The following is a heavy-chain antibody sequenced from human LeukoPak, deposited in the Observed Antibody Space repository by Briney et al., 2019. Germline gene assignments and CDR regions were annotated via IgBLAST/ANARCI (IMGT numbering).Heavy chain of an antibody. V-gene: IGHV5-51*01. CDR3: ATSFLVGSDAFDI. CDR2: IYPGDSDT. CDR1: GYSFTSYW. D-gene: IGHD1-26*01. Sequence: GESLKISCKGSGYSFTSYWIGWVRQMPGKGLEWMGIIYPGDSDTRYSPSFQGQVTISADKSISTAYLQRSSLKASDTAMYYCATSFLVGSDAFDIWGQGTMVTVSS. J-gene: IGHJ3*02.